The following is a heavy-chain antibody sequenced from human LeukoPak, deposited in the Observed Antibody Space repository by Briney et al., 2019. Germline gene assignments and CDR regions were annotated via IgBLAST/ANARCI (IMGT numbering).Heavy chain of an antibody. CDR3: ARAVPERYYDFWSGYPPFDY. J-gene: IGHJ4*02. Sequence: GASVKVSCKASGYTFTSYGISWVRQAPGQGLEWMGWISAYNGNTNYAQKLQGRVTMTTGTSTSTAYMELRSLRSDDTAVYYCARAVPERYYDFWSGYPPFDYWGQGTLVTVSS. V-gene: IGHV1-18*01. D-gene: IGHD3-3*01. CDR2: ISAYNGNT. CDR1: GYTFTSYG.